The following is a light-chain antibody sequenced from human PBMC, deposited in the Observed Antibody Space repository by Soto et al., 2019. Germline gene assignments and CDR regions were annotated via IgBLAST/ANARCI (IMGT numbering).Light chain of an antibody. V-gene: IGKV1-5*03. J-gene: IGKJ3*01. CDR1: QSISSW. CDR3: QQYNSYPFT. CDR2: KAS. Sequence: DIQMTQSPSTLSASVGDRVTITCRAIQSISSWLAWYQQKPGKAPKLLIYKASSLESGVPSTCRGSGSGTEYTVTISSLQPDDLATYYCQQYNSYPFTFGPGTKVDIK.